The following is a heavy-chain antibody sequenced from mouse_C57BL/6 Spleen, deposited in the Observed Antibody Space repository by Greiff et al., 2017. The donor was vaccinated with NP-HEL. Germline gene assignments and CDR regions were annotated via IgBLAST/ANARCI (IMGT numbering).Heavy chain of an antibody. CDR2: IDPANGNT. CDR3: ARQLGYDGYWCAY. J-gene: IGHJ3*01. D-gene: IGHD2-3*01. V-gene: IGHV14-3*01. Sequence: VQLQQSVAELVRPGASVKLSCTASGFNIKNTYMHWVKQRPEQGLEWIGRIDPANGNTKYAPKFQGKATITADTSSNTAYLQLSSLTSEDTAIEYCARQLGYDGYWCAYWGQGTLVTVSA. CDR1: GFNIKNTY.